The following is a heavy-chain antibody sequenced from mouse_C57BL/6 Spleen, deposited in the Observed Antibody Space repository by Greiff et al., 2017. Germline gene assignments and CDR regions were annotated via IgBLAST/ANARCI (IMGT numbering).Heavy chain of an antibody. J-gene: IGHJ3*01. V-gene: IGHV1-5*01. CDR2: IYPGNSDT. CDR1: GYTFTSYW. Sequence: EVQLQQSGTVLARPGASVKMSCKTSGYTFTSYWMHWVKQRPGQGLEWIGAIYPGNSDTSYNQKFKGKAKLTAVTSASTAYMELSSLTNEDSAVYYCTIGDYDDGWFAYWGQGTLVTVSA. D-gene: IGHD2-4*01. CDR3: TIGDYDDGWFAY.